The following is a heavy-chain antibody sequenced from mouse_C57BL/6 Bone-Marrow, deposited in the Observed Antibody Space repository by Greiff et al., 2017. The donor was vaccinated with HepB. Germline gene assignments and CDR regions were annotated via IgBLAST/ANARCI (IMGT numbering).Heavy chain of an antibody. J-gene: IGHJ2*01. Sequence: QVQLQQSGAELVRPGTSVKMSCKASGYTFTNYWIGWAKQRPGHGLEWIGDIYPGGGYTNYNEKFKGKATLTADKSSSTAYMQFSSLTAEASAIYYCARKGNWYYFDYWGQGTTLTVSS. CDR2: IYPGGGYT. CDR1: GYTFTNYW. D-gene: IGHD4-1*01. V-gene: IGHV1-63*01. CDR3: ARKGNWYYFDY.